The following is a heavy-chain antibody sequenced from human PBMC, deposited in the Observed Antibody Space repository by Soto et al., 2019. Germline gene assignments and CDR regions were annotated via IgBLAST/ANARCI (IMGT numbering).Heavy chain of an antibody. Sequence: QLQLQESGPGLVKPSETLSLTCTVSGGSISSSSYYWGWIRQPPGKGLEWIGSIYYSGSTYYNPSLKRRVTMSVDTSKHQFALKLSSVTAADTAVYYCASWPSSGWYYFDYWGQGTLVTVSS. CDR1: GGSISSSSYY. V-gene: IGHV4-39*01. D-gene: IGHD6-19*01. CDR3: ASWPSSGWYYFDY. J-gene: IGHJ4*02. CDR2: IYYSGST.